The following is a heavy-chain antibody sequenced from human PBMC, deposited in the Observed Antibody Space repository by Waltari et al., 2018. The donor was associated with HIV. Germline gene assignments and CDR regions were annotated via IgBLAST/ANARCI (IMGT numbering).Heavy chain of an antibody. CDR2: ISSNSSTI. J-gene: IGHJ4*02. CDR1: GVTFSYHA. Sequence: EVQLVESGGGLVQPGGSLRVSGVASGVTFSYHAMNWVRQAPGEGLEWVSYISSNSSTIYHVDSVKGRFTISRDNAKNSLYLQMNSLRDEDTAVYYCVRVGTSFDYWGQGTPVTVSS. V-gene: IGHV3-48*02. CDR3: VRVGTSFDY. D-gene: IGHD2-8*01.